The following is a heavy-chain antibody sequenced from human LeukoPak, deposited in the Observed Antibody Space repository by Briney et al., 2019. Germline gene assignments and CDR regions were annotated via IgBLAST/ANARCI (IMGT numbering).Heavy chain of an antibody. D-gene: IGHD3-22*01. CDR1: GGSFSGYY. Sequence: SETLSLTCAVYGGSFSGYYWSWIRQPPGKGLEWIGEINHSGSTNYNPSLKSRVTISVDTSKNQFSLKLSSVTAADTAVYYCARVPARAYYDTSGYPQVALDYWGQGTLVTVSS. CDR2: INHSGST. CDR3: ARVPARAYYDTSGYPQVALDY. V-gene: IGHV4-34*01. J-gene: IGHJ4*02.